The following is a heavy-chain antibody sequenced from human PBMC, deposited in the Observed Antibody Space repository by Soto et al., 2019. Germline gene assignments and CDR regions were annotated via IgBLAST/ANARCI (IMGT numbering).Heavy chain of an antibody. D-gene: IGHD2-8*01. CDR3: AKGDIVLMVYAAYFDD. J-gene: IGHJ4*02. CDR2: ITGTGGST. V-gene: IGHV3-23*01. Sequence: GGSLRLSCAASGFTFSSYAMNWVRQAPGKGLEWVSAITGTGGSTNYADSVEGRFTISRDNSRNTLYLQMSSLRAEDTAVYYCAKGDIVLMVYAAYFDDRGQRTPVTVSS. CDR1: GFTFSSYA.